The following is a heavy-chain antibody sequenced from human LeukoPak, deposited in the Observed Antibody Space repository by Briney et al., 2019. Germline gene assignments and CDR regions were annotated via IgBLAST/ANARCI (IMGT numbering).Heavy chain of an antibody. Sequence: SQTLSLTCTVSGGSISSGGYYWSWIRQHPGKGLEWIGYTYYSGSTYYNPSLKSRVTISVDTSKNQFSLKLSSVTAADMAVYYCARVLRHSYGYEVGMDVWGQGTTVTVSS. D-gene: IGHD5-18*01. J-gene: IGHJ6*02. V-gene: IGHV4-31*03. CDR2: TYYSGST. CDR1: GGSISSGGYY. CDR3: ARVLRHSYGYEVGMDV.